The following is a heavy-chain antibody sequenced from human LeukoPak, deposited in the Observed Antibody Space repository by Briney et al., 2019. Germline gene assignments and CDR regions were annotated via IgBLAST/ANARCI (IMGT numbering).Heavy chain of an antibody. V-gene: IGHV4-59*12. J-gene: IGHJ5*02. D-gene: IGHD3-10*01. CDR3: ASRRFGELFSS. CDR1: GGSISSYY. CDR2: IYYSGST. Sequence: SETLSLTCTVSGGSISSYYWSWIRQPPGKGLEWIGYIYYSGSTNYNPSLKSRVTISVDTSKNQFSLKLSSVTAADTAVYYCASRRFGELFSSWGQGTLVTVSS.